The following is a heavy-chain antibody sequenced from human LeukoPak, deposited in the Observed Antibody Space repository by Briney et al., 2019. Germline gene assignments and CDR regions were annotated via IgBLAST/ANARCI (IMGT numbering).Heavy chain of an antibody. CDR2: ISYDGSNK. V-gene: IGHV3-30*04. J-gene: IGHJ4*02. CDR1: GFTFSSYA. D-gene: IGHD2-15*01. CDR3: ARDLSVVAANFDY. Sequence: GRSLRLSCAASGFTFSSYAMHWVRQAPGKGLEWVAVISYDGSNKYYADSVKGRFTISRDNSKNTLYLQMNSLRAEGTAVYYCARDLSVVAANFDYWGQGTLVTVSS.